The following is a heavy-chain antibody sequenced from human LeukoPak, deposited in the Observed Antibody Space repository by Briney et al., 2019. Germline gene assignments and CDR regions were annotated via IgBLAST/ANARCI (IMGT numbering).Heavy chain of an antibody. Sequence: GGSLRLSCEASGFTFSSYDMHWVRQATGKGLEWVSAIGTAGDTYYPGSVKGRFTISRENAKNSLDLQMNSLRAEDTAVYYCARVPNYYDSSGYDYWGQGTLVTVSS. D-gene: IGHD3-22*01. V-gene: IGHV3-13*01. CDR3: ARVPNYYDSSGYDY. CDR1: GFTFSSYD. J-gene: IGHJ4*02. CDR2: IGTAGDT.